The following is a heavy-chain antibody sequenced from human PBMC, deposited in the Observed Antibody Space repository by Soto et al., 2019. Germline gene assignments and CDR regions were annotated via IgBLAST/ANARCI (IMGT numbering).Heavy chain of an antibody. CDR1: GYTFTSYG. Sequence: QVQLVQSGAEVKKPGASVKVSCKASGYTFTSYGISWVRQAPGQGLEWMGWISAYNGNTNYAQKLQGRVTMTTYTSTSTSYMDLRSLRSEYTAVYHYATDGDYVRSGSHFYHYGLDVWGQGTTVTVSS. CDR3: ATDGDYVRSGSHFYHYGLDV. CDR2: ISAYNGNT. D-gene: IGHD3-10*01. J-gene: IGHJ6*02. V-gene: IGHV1-18*01.